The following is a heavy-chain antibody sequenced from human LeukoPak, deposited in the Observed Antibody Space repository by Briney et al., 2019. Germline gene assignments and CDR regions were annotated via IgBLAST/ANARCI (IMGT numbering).Heavy chain of an antibody. Sequence: SETLSLTCTVSGASISPDYWGWIRQPPGKGLEFIGYIHYSGSTNYNPSLKSRVAISVDTSKNQFSLKLISVTAADTAVYYCARGLLRGYSYGYDYWGQGTLVTVSS. CDR3: ARGLLRGYSYGYDY. CDR1: GASISPDY. CDR2: IHYSGST. V-gene: IGHV4-59*01. D-gene: IGHD5-18*01. J-gene: IGHJ4*02.